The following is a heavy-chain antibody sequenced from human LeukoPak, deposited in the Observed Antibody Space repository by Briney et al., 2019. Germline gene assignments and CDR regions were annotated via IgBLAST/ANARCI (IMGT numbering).Heavy chain of an antibody. J-gene: IGHJ4*02. CDR1: GGSFSGYY. CDR2: INHSGST. CDR3: ARGQGIVDY. V-gene: IGHV4-34*01. Sequence: SETLSLTCAVYGGSFSGYYWSLIRLPPGKGLEWIGEINHSGSTNYNPSLKSRVTISVDTSKNQFSLKLSSVTAADTAVYYCARGQGIVDYWGQGTLVTVSS. D-gene: IGHD2-21*01.